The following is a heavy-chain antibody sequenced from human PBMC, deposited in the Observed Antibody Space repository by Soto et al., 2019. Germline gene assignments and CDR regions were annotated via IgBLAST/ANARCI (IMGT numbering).Heavy chain of an antibody. CDR3: VRTSLVVAAATREDY. V-gene: IGHV3-74*01. Sequence: EVQLVESGGGLVQPGGSLRLSCAASGFTFSSYWMHWVRQAPGKGLVWVSRINSDGSSTSYADSVKGRFTISRDNAKNTLSLQMKSLRAEDTAVYYCVRTSLVVAAATREDYWGQGTLVTVSS. D-gene: IGHD2-15*01. J-gene: IGHJ4*02. CDR2: INSDGSST. CDR1: GFTFSSYW.